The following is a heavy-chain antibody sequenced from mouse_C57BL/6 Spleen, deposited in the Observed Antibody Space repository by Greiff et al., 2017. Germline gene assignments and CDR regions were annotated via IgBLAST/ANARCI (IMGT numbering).Heavy chain of an antibody. D-gene: IGHD2-5*01. V-gene: IGHV1-52*01. CDR1: GYTFTSYW. Sequence: QVQLKQPGAELVRPGSSVKLSCKASGYTFTSYWMHWVKQRPIQGLEWIGNIDPSDSETHYNQKFKDKATLTVDKSSSTAYMQLSSLTSEDSAVYYCARSNYSNYVPDYWGQGTTLTVSS. CDR3: ARSNYSNYVPDY. CDR2: IDPSDSET. J-gene: IGHJ2*01.